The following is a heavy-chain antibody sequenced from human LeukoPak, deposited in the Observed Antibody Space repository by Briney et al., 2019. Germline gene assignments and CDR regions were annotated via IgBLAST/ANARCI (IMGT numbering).Heavy chain of an antibody. V-gene: IGHV1-2*02. CDR3: ARDGALDV. Sequence: AASVKVSCTASGYTFTGYYMHWVRPAPGQGHEWMGWINPDSVDTNCAQKFQGRVTLTRDTSISSAYMELSGLISDDTAVYYCARDGALDVWGQGTTVTVS. CDR1: GYTFTGYY. J-gene: IGHJ6*02. CDR2: INPDSVDT. D-gene: IGHD3-10*01.